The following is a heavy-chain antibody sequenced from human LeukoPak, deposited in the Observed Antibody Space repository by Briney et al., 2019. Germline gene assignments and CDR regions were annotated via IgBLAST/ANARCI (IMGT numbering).Heavy chain of an antibody. CDR3: ARRPTRSYYPIDY. CDR2: IYPGDSDT. Sequence: GESLKISCKGSGYSFTNYWIGWVRQMPGKGLEWMGIIYPGDSDTRYSPSFEGQVTISADKSISTAYLQWSSLKASDTAMHYCARRPTRSYYPIDYWGQGTLVTVSS. D-gene: IGHD3-10*01. J-gene: IGHJ4*02. CDR1: GYSFTNYW. V-gene: IGHV5-51*01.